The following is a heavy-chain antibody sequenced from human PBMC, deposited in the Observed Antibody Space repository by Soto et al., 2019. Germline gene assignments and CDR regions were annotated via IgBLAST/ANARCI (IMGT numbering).Heavy chain of an antibody. CDR1: GYTFTSYD. V-gene: IGHV1-8*02. Sequence: ASVKVSCKASGYTFTSYDINWVRQATGQGLEWMGWMNPNSGNTGYAQKFQGRVTMTRNTSISTAYMELSSLRSEDTAVYYGARGLGESSVIDYWGQGTLVTVSS. CDR3: ARGLGESSVIDY. D-gene: IGHD6-6*01. CDR2: MNPNSGNT. J-gene: IGHJ4*02.